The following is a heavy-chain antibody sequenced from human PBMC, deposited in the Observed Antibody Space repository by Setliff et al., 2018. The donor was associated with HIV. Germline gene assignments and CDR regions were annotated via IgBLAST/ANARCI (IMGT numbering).Heavy chain of an antibody. CDR1: GDSIRSQF. CDR2: IETTRTV. V-gene: IGHV4-4*08. CDR3: ARVPSAGVRGRPDLYHWFDP. Sequence: PSETLSLTCNLSGDSIRSQFWTWIRQTPGKGLEWIASIETTRTVNYSPSLKSRVSISLDPSRSQFSLTLRSVTAADTAVYYCARVPSAGVRGRPDLYHWFDPWGQGTLVTVSS. D-gene: IGHD3-3*01. J-gene: IGHJ5*02.